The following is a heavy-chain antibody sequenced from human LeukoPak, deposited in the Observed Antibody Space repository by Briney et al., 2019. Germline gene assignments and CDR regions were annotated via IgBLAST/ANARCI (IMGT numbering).Heavy chain of an antibody. CDR3: ARDLYDNWNDGPALGY. CDR2: ISSSSSTI. CDR1: GFTFSSYS. D-gene: IGHD1-1*01. J-gene: IGHJ4*02. V-gene: IGHV3-48*04. Sequence: PGGFLRLSCAASGFTFSSYSMNWVRQAPGKGLEWVSYISSSSSTIYYADSVKGRFTISRDNAKNSLYLQMNSLRAEDTAVYYCARDLYDNWNDGPALGYWGQGTLVTVSS.